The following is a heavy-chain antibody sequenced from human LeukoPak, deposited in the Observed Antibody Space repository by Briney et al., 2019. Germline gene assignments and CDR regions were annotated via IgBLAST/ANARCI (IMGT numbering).Heavy chain of an antibody. CDR1: GFTFSSYA. V-gene: IGHV3-23*01. Sequence: PGGSLRLSCAASGFTFSSYAMSWVRQPPGKGLEWVSTTSGSGDSTYYADSVKGRFTISRDNSKNMVYLQMNSLRAEDTAVYYCAKPGWRDSKTPGYYFDYWGQGTLVTVSS. D-gene: IGHD7-27*01. CDR2: TSGSGDST. CDR3: AKPGWRDSKTPGYYFDY. J-gene: IGHJ4*02.